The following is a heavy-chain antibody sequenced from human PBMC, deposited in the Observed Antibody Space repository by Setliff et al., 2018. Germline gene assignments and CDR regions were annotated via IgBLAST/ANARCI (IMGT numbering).Heavy chain of an antibody. Sequence: ASETLSLTCTVSGASISSGQNYWSWIRQPAGKGLGWIGHVFATGNTEYNPPLESRVTFSVDTSKNQFSLKLTSVTVADSAVYYCARDRSDGLDSFDYWGQGAQVTVSS. CDR3: ARDRSDGLDSFDY. D-gene: IGHD6-6*01. CDR1: GASISSGQNY. CDR2: VFATGNT. J-gene: IGHJ4*02. V-gene: IGHV4-61*09.